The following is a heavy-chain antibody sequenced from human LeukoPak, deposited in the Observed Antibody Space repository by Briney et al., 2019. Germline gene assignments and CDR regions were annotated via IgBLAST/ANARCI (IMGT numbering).Heavy chain of an antibody. CDR3: ARAKVVSGYSSGWYYYYYMDV. V-gene: IGHV6-1*01. J-gene: IGHJ6*03. CDR1: GDSVSSNSAA. CDR2: TYYRSKWYN. D-gene: IGHD6-19*01. Sequence: SQTLSLTCAISGDSVSSNSAAWNWIRQSPSRGLEWLGRTYYRSKWYNDYAVSVKSRITINPDTSKNQFSLKLSSVTAADTAVYYCARAKVVSGYSSGWYYYYYMDVWGKGTTVTVPS.